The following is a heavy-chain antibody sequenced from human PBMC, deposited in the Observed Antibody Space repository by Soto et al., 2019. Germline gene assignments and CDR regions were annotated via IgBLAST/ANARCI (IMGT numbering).Heavy chain of an antibody. J-gene: IGHJ4*02. CDR3: AQAAADYDQHAFDY. CDR2: IAYDGSNK. D-gene: IGHD3-22*01. Sequence: QVQLVESGGGVVQPGRSLRLSCAASGFTFSNYGMHWVRQAPGTGLEWVAVIAYDGSNKYYADSVQGRFTISRDNPKNALYLQMNSLRAEDTAVYYCAQAAADYDQHAFDYWGQGTLFTVSS. CDR1: GFTFSNYG. V-gene: IGHV3-30*18.